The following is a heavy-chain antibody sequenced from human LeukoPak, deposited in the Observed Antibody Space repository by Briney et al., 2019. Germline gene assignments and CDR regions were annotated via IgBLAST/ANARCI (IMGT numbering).Heavy chain of an antibody. CDR3: AKTYYDSSGYSIDY. D-gene: IGHD3-22*01. Sequence: GGSMRLSCAASVFNFSSYCMNWVRHAPCKGLEWVAVISYDGSNKYYADSVKGRFTISRDNSKNTLYLQMNSLRAEDTAVYYCAKTYYDSSGYSIDYWGQGTLVTVSS. V-gene: IGHV3-30*18. CDR2: ISYDGSNK. CDR1: VFNFSSYC. J-gene: IGHJ4*02.